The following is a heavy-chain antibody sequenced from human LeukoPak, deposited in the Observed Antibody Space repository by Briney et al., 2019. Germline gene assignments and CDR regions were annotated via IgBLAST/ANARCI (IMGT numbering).Heavy chain of an antibody. Sequence: GGSLRLSCAASGFTFSSYAMSWVRQAPGKGLEWVSAISGSGGSTYYADSVKGRFTISRDNAKNSLYLQMNSLRAEDTAVYYCARVNWNSKDYYFDYWGQGTLVTVSS. CDR3: ARVNWNSKDYYFDY. CDR2: ISGSGGST. CDR1: GFTFSSYA. D-gene: IGHD1-7*01. J-gene: IGHJ4*02. V-gene: IGHV3-23*01.